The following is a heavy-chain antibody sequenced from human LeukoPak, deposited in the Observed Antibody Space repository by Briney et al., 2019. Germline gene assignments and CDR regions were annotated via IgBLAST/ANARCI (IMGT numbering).Heavy chain of an antibody. V-gene: IGHV3-23*01. Sequence: GGSLRLSCAVSGFSFSNYVMTLIGTGAGTYYADSVKGRFTISRDNSKNTLYLQMNSLRAEDTAVYYCAKGSPAILYYCMDVWGKGTTVTVSS. CDR1: GFSFSNYV. CDR2: LIGTGAGT. D-gene: IGHD2-21*01. J-gene: IGHJ6*03. CDR3: AKGSPAILYYCMDV.